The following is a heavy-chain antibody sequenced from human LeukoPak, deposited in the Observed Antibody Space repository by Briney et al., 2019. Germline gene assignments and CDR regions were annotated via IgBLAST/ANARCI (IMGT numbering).Heavy chain of an antibody. CDR2: IYHSGST. CDR3: ARMTGTTSPHDY. J-gene: IGHJ4*02. CDR1: GGSISSGGYY. V-gene: IGHV4-30-2*01. Sequence: SQTLSLTCTVSGGSISSGGYYWSWIRQPPGKGLEWIGYIYHSGSTYYNPSLKSRVTISVDRSKNQFSLKLSSVTAADTAVYHCARMTGTTSPHDYWGQGTLVTVSS. D-gene: IGHD1-7*01.